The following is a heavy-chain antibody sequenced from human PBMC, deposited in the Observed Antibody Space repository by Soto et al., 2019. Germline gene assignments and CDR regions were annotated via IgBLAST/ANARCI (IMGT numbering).Heavy chain of an antibody. J-gene: IGHJ4*02. Sequence: VGSLRLSCAASGFTFSRYAMGWVLQGPGKGLEWVAVVSIGGSTHYADSVRGRFTISRDNSKNTLSLQMNSLTAEDTAVYFCAKRRGAGGHFDYWGQGALVTVSS. CDR2: VSIGGST. CDR3: AKRRGAGGHFDY. CDR1: GFTFSRYA. D-gene: IGHD2-15*01. V-gene: IGHV3-23*01.